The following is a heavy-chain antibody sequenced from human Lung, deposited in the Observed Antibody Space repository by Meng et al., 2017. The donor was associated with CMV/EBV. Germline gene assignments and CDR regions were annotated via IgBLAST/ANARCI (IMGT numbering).Heavy chain of an antibody. Sequence: ESLKISCAASGFTFSSYSMNWVRQAPGKGLEWVSSISSSSSYIYYADSVKGRFTISRDNAKNSLYLQMNSLRAEDTAVYYCARVLFMGSYYFDYWCQGTLVXVSS. CDR1: GFTFSSYS. CDR2: ISSSSSYI. J-gene: IGHJ4*02. CDR3: ARVLFMGSYYFDY. D-gene: IGHD3-10*01. V-gene: IGHV3-21*01.